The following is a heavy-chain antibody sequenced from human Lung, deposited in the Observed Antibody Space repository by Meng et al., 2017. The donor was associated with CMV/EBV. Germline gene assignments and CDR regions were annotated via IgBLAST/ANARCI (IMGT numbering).Heavy chain of an antibody. CDR2: ISWNSGSV. V-gene: IGHV3-9*01. CDR3: AKGHKQYYYYYYGMDV. D-gene: IGHD1/OR15-1a*01. CDR1: GFTFDDYA. Sequence: SLRLXXAASGFTFDDYAMHWVRQAPGKGLEWVSGISWNSGSVGYADSVKGRFTISRDNAKNSLYLQMNSLRAEDTALYYCAKGHKQYYYYYYGMDVWGQGNXVTGAS. J-gene: IGHJ6*01.